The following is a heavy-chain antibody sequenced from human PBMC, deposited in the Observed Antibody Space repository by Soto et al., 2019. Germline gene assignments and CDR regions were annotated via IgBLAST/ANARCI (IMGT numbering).Heavy chain of an antibody. D-gene: IGHD7-27*01. V-gene: IGHV3-48*02. Sequence: EVQLVESGGGLVQPGGSLRLSCAASGFTFSSYSMNWVRQAPGKGLQWISYISSSTNTIYYADSVKGRFTISRDYAKNSLYLQMSSLTDEDTSVYYCVRGVHGDQTYFWYGMDVWGQGTTVTVSS. CDR1: GFTFSSYS. CDR3: VRGVHGDQTYFWYGMDV. J-gene: IGHJ6*02. CDR2: ISSSTNTI.